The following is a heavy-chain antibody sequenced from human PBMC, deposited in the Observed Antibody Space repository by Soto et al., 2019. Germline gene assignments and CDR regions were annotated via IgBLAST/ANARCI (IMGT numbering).Heavy chain of an antibody. CDR1: GYTFTSYD. Sequence: QVQLVQSGAEVKKPGASVKVSCKASGYTFTSYDINWVRQATGQGLEWMGWMNPNSGNTVYAQKFQGRFTMTRNSSISTAYMALSSLRSEGTAVYYCARVDGDDTVFGYYYYYYGMDVWGQGTTVTVSS. D-gene: IGHD4-17*01. CDR2: MNPNSGNT. J-gene: IGHJ6*02. CDR3: ARVDGDDTVFGYYYYYYGMDV. V-gene: IGHV1-8*01.